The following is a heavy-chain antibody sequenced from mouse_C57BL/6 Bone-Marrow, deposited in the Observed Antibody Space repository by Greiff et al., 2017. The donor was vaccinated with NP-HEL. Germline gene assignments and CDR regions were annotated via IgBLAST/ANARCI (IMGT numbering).Heavy chain of an antibody. J-gene: IGHJ2*01. CDR2: ISDGGSYT. CDR3: ARDGYGNLPYYFDY. CDR1: GFTFSSYA. Sequence: EVKLMESGGGLVKPGGSLKLSCAASGFTFSSYAMSWVRQTPEKRLEWVATISDGGSYTSYPDNVKGRFTISRDNAKNNLYLQMSHLKSEDTAMYYCARDGYGNLPYYFDYWGQGTTLTVSS. V-gene: IGHV5-4*01. D-gene: IGHD2-1*01.